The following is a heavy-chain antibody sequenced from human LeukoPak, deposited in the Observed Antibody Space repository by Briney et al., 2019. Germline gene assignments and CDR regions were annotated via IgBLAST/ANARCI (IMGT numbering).Heavy chain of an antibody. V-gene: IGHV4-59*12. CDR2: IYYSGST. CDR3: AREDYSYPTSGPFDP. Sequence: SETLSLTCTVSGGSISSYYWSWIRQPPGKGLEWIGYIYYSGSTNYNPSLKSRVTISVDTSKNQFSLNLSSATAADTAVYYCAREDYSYPTSGPFDPWGQGTLVTVSS. D-gene: IGHD4-11*01. J-gene: IGHJ5*02. CDR1: GGSISSYY.